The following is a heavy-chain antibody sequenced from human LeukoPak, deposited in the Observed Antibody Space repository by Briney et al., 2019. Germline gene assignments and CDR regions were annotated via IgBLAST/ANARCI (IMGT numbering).Heavy chain of an antibody. D-gene: IGHD6-19*01. CDR1: GFTVSSSNY. V-gene: IGHV3-66*01. CDR2: IYTGGTT. Sequence: PGGSLRLSCAASGFTVSSSNYMNWVRQAPGKGLEWVSGIYTGGTTYYTDSVKGRFTISRDNAKNTLFLQMNSLRVEDTAVYHCARSGWTGDAFDIWGQGTMVTVSS. J-gene: IGHJ3*02. CDR3: ARSGWTGDAFDI.